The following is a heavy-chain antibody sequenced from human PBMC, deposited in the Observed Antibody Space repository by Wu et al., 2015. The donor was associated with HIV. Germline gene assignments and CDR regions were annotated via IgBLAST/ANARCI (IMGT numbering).Heavy chain of an antibody. CDR3: ARGDYANYDFWSAYPSY. CDR1: GYTFTDYY. D-gene: IGHD3-3*01. Sequence: QVRLVQSGTEVKKPGSSVKVSCQASGYTFTDYYIHWVRQAPGQGLEWMGWINPNSGGTNYAQKFQGTVTVTRDTSIGTAYMELSRLRSDDTAVYYCARGDYANYDFWSAYPSYWGQGTLVTVSS. CDR2: INPNSGGT. J-gene: IGHJ4*02. V-gene: IGHV1-2*02.